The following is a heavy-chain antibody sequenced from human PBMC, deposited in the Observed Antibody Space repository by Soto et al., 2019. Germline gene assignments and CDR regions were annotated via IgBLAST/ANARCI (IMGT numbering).Heavy chain of an antibody. V-gene: IGHV3-23*01. CDR3: AKNKRYFDWLSRDTFDI. CDR2: TSGTGSST. CDR1: GFTFNSYA. Sequence: GSLRLSCAASGFTFNSYAMSWVRQAPGKGLEWVSATSGTGSSTFYADSVKGRFTISRVNSKNTLYLQMNSLRAEDTAVYYCAKNKRYFDWLSRDTFDIWGQGTMVTVSS. D-gene: IGHD3-9*01. J-gene: IGHJ3*02.